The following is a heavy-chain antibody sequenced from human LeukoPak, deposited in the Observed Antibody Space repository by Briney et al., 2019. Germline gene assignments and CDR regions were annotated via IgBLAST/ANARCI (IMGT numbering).Heavy chain of an antibody. CDR2: IYHSGST. Sequence: SETLSLTCTVSGYSISSGYYWGWIRQPPGKGLEWIGSIYHSGSTYYNPSLKSRVTISVDTSKNQFSLKLTSVTPADTAVYYCARTAKYYYGSETYYFFDYWGQGTLVTVSS. J-gene: IGHJ4*02. V-gene: IGHV4-38-2*02. D-gene: IGHD3-10*01. CDR3: ARTAKYYYGSETYYFFDY. CDR1: GYSISSGYY.